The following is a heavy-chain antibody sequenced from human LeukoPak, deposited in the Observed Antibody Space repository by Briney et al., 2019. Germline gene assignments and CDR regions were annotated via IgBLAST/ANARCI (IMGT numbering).Heavy chain of an antibody. CDR2: IIPIFGTA. D-gene: IGHD4-11*01. CDR3: ARGTTPDYPGGDYYYYMDV. CDR1: GGTFSSYA. Sequence: ASVKVSCKASGGTFSSYAISWVRQAPGQGLEWMGGIIPIFGTANYAQKFQGRVTITTDESTSTAYMELSSLRSEDTAVYYCARGTTPDYPGGDYYYYMDVWGKGTTVTVSS. J-gene: IGHJ6*03. V-gene: IGHV1-69*05.